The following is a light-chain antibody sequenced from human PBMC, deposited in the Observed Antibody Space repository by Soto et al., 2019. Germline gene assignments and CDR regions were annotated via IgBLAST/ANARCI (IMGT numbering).Light chain of an antibody. CDR1: QSISLW. CDR3: QQYSSYSRGT. J-gene: IGKJ1*01. CDR2: DAS. V-gene: IGKV1-5*01. Sequence: IQITQSPSTLSASVADRVTITCRASQSISLWLAWYQQIPGKAPKLLIYDASSLESGVPSRFSGSKSGTDFTLTISRLQPDDFATYYCQQYSSYSRGTFGQGTKVDIK.